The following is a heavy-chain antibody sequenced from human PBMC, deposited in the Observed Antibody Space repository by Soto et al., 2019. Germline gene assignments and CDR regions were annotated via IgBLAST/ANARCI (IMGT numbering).Heavy chain of an antibody. CDR3: AKDGIPQWLATWGEDYFDY. CDR2: ISYDGSNK. CDR1: GFTFSSYG. J-gene: IGHJ4*02. Sequence: QVQLVESGGGVVQPGRSLRLSCAASGFTFSSYGMHWVRQAPGKGLEWVAVISYDGSNKYYADSVKGRFTISRDNSKNTLYLQMNSLRAEDTAVYYCAKDGIPQWLATWGEDYFDYWGQGTLVTVSS. D-gene: IGHD6-19*01. V-gene: IGHV3-30*18.